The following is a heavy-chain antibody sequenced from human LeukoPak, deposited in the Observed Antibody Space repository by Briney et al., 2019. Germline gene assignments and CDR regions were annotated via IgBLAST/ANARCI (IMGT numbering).Heavy chain of an antibody. V-gene: IGHV3-74*01. J-gene: IGHJ4*02. D-gene: IGHD2-8*02. CDR1: GFSIRNYW. Sequence: GGSLRLSCAASGFSIRNYWMHWVRQVPGKGLVWVSRINGDGTTTTYADSVKGRFTISRDNSKNTLYLQMNSLRAEDTAIYYCAREAGYDTGGYPRDYWGQGTLVTVSS. CDR3: AREAGYDTGGYPRDY. CDR2: INGDGTTT.